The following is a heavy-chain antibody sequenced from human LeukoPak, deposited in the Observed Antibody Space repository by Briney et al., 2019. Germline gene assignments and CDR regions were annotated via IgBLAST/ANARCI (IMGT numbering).Heavy chain of an antibody. CDR3: ARQGYYGSGIWLGYDEPQPRNAFDI. CDR2: IYYSGST. J-gene: IGHJ3*02. V-gene: IGHV4-39*01. Sequence: SETLSLTCTVSGGSISSSSYYWGWIRQPPGKGLEWIGSIYYSGSTYYNPSLKSRVTISVDTSKNQFSLKLSSVTAADTAVYYCARQGYYGSGIWLGYDEPQPRNAFDIWGQGTMVTVSS. CDR1: GGSISSSSYY. D-gene: IGHD3-10*01.